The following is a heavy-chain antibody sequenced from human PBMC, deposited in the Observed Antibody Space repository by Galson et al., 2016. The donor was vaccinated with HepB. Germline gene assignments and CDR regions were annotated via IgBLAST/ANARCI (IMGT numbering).Heavy chain of an antibody. CDR3: ARFSSGWYGNYYSGMDV. CDR2: INTNTGHP. Sequence: SVTVSCKDSGYTFTSSAMNWVRQAPGQGLEWMGWINTNTGHPTYAQGFTGRFVFSLDTSVSTAYLQISSIKAEDTAGYYCARFSSGWYGNYYSGMDVWGQGTTVTVSS. J-gene: IGHJ6*02. D-gene: IGHD6-19*01. CDR1: GYTFTSSA. V-gene: IGHV7-4-1*02.